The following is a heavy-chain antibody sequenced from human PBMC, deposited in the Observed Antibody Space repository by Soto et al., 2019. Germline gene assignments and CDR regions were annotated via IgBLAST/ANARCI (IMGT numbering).Heavy chain of an antibody. Sequence: SETLSLTCTVSSGSIGSYYWTWMRRPPGKGLEWIGYVYYTGSTNYNPSLRSRVTMSVDTSKNQFSLKLRSVTAADTAVYYCARGFSSLTFDFWGQGTLVTVSA. CDR1: SGSIGSYY. CDR2: VYYTGST. J-gene: IGHJ4*02. D-gene: IGHD6-13*01. V-gene: IGHV4-59*01. CDR3: ARGFSSLTFDF.